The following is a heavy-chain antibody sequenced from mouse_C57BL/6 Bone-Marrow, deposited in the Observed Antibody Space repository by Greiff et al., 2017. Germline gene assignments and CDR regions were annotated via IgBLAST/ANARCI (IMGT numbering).Heavy chain of an antibody. V-gene: IGHV1-15*01. J-gene: IGHJ3*01. Sequence: QVHVKQSGAELVRPGASVTLSCKASGYTFTDYEMHWVKQTPVHGLEWIGAIDPETGGTAYNQKFKGKAILTADKSSSTAYMELRSLTSEDSAVYYCTGYGSSYVGWFAYWGQGTLVTVSA. D-gene: IGHD1-1*01. CDR1: GYTFTDYE. CDR2: IDPETGGT. CDR3: TGYGSSYVGWFAY.